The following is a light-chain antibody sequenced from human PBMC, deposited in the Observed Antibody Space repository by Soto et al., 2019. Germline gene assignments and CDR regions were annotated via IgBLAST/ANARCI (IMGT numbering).Light chain of an antibody. Sequence: DIQMTQSPSSLSASVGDRVTITCRASQSITNYLNWYQQKPGKAPKRLMYAISTLQSGVPSRFGGSGSGTEFTLTISSLQPDDFATYYCQQSYSTPYTFGQGTKVDIK. CDR2: AIS. V-gene: IGKV1-39*01. CDR1: QSITNY. CDR3: QQSYSTPYT. J-gene: IGKJ2*01.